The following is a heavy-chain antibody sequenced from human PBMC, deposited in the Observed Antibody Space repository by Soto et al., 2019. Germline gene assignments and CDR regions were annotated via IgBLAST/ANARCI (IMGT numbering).Heavy chain of an antibody. CDR1: GFTFTSSA. J-gene: IGHJ4*02. D-gene: IGHD3-3*01. CDR3: AAVVAGFWSGYYPPRFDY. V-gene: IGHV1-58*01. Sequence: QMQLVQSGPEMKKPGTSVKVSCKASGFTFTSSAVQWVRQARGQRLEWIGWIVVGSGNTNYAQKFQERVTITRDMSTSTAYMELSSLRSEDTAVYYCAAVVAGFWSGYYPPRFDYWGQGTLVTVSS. CDR2: IVVGSGNT.